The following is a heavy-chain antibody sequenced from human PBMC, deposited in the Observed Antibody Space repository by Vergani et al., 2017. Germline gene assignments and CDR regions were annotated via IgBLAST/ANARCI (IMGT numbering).Heavy chain of an antibody. CDR2: INHSGST. J-gene: IGHJ3*02. D-gene: IGHD5-12*01. CDR3: ARVARVATIRKGGGQAFDI. CDR1: GGSFSGYY. Sequence: QVQLQQWGAGLLKPSETLSLTCAVYGGSFSGYYWSWIRQPPGKGLEWIGEINHSGSTNYNPSLKSRVTISVDTSKNQFSLKLSSVTTADTAVYYCARVARVATIRKGGGQAFDIWGQGTMVTVSS. V-gene: IGHV4-34*01.